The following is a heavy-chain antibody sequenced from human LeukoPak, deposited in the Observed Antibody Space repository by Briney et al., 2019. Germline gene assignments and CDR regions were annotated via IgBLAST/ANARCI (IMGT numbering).Heavy chain of an antibody. CDR1: GGSISSSSYY. CDR2: IYYSGST. Sequence: SETLSLTCTVSGGSISSSSYYWGWIRQPPGKGLEWIGSIYYSGSTYYNPSLKSRVTISVDTSKNQFSLKLSSVTAADTAVYYCASRHCSSTSCYAAPYFDYWGQGTLVTVSS. J-gene: IGHJ4*02. CDR3: ASRHCSSTSCYAAPYFDY. V-gene: IGHV4-39*01. D-gene: IGHD2-2*01.